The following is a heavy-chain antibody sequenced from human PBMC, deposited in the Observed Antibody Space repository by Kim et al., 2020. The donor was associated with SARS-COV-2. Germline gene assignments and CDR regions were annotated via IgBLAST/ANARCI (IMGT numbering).Heavy chain of an antibody. Sequence: SETLSLTCTVSGGSISSGGYYWSWIRQHPGKGLEWIGYIYYSGSTYYNPSLKSRVTISVDTSKNQFSLKLSSVTAADTAVYYCAREVWFGELGRWFDPWGEGTLLAVTS. J-gene: IGHJ5*02. V-gene: IGHV4-31*03. CDR2: IYYSGST. D-gene: IGHD3-10*01. CDR3: AREVWFGELGRWFDP. CDR1: GGSISSGGYY.